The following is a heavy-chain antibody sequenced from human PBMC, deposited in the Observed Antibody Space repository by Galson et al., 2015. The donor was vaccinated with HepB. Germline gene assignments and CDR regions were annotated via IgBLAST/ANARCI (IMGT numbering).Heavy chain of an antibody. Sequence: SLRLSCAASGFTFSSQAIHWVRQAPGKGLEWVAVISSAGSNKYYADSVKGRLTISRDNSKNTLYLQMNSLRPEDTAVYSCARESFGVVNLDYWGQGTLVTVSS. CDR3: ARESFGVVNLDY. D-gene: IGHD3-3*01. CDR2: ISSAGSNK. V-gene: IGHV3-30-3*01. J-gene: IGHJ4*02. CDR1: GFTFSSQA.